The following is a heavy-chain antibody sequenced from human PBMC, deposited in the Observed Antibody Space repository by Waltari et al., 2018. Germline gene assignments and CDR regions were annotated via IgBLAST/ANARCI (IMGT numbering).Heavy chain of an antibody. J-gene: IGHJ4*02. CDR3: AKAAEIAVAGPAFDY. V-gene: IGHV3-43*01. CDR1: GFTFDDYP. D-gene: IGHD6-19*01. Sequence: EVQLVESGGVVVQPGGSLRLSCAASGFTFDDYPMHWVRQAPGKGLELVSLISWDGGSTYYADSVKGRFTISRDNSKNSLYLQMNSLRTEDTALYYCAKAAEIAVAGPAFDYWGQGTLVTVSS. CDR2: ISWDGGST.